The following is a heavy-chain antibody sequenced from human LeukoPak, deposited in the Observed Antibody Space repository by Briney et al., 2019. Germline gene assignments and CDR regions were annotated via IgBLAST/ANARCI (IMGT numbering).Heavy chain of an antibody. J-gene: IGHJ4*02. CDR2: VYTSGST. CDR3: ARASYSSSWSSSIHFDY. D-gene: IGHD6-13*01. Sequence: SETLSLTCTVSGGSISSASYYWSWIRQPAGKGLEWIGRVYTSGSTNYNPSLKSRVTMSIDTSKNQFSLKLSSVTAADTAVYYCARASYSSSWSSSIHFDYWGQGTLVTVSS. CDR1: GGSISSASYY. V-gene: IGHV4-61*02.